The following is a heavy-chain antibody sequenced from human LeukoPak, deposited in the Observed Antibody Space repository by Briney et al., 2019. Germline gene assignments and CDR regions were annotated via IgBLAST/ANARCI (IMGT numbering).Heavy chain of an antibody. V-gene: IGHV1-69*13. Sequence: SVKVSCKASVGTFSSYAISWVRQAPGQGLEWMGGIIPIFGTANYAQKFRGRVTITADESTSTAYMELSSLRSEDTAVYYCASTTGSGSPPQLKLWYFDLWGRGTLVTVSS. CDR3: ASTTGSGSPPQLKLWYFDL. CDR2: IIPIFGTA. D-gene: IGHD3-10*01. CDR1: VGTFSSYA. J-gene: IGHJ2*01.